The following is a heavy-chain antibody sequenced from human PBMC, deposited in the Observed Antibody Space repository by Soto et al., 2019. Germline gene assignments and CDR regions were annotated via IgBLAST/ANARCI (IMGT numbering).Heavy chain of an antibody. J-gene: IGHJ4*02. Sequence: EVQLLESGGGLVQPGGSLRLSCAASGFTFSSYAMRWVRHAPGKRLEWVSDISGSGGSTYYADYVKGRFTISRDNSKNTLYLQMTSLRAEGTAVYYCARRGSGSYYDSWRQGTLVTVSS. V-gene: IGHV3-23*01. CDR3: ARRGSGSYYDS. CDR2: ISGSGGST. D-gene: IGHD1-26*01. CDR1: GFTFSSYA.